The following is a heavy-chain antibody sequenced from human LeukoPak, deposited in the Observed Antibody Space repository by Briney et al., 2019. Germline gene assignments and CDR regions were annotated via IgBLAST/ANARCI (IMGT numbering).Heavy chain of an antibody. V-gene: IGHV4-4*09. Sequence: SETLSLTCTVSGGSISSYYWSWIRQPPGKGLEWIGYIYTSGSTNYNPSLKSRVTISVDTSKNQFSLKLSSMTAADTAVYYCARSYCSSTSCYRSLFDPWGQGTLVTVSS. CDR1: GGSISSYY. CDR3: ARSYCSSTSCYRSLFDP. CDR2: IYTSGST. J-gene: IGHJ5*02. D-gene: IGHD2-2*01.